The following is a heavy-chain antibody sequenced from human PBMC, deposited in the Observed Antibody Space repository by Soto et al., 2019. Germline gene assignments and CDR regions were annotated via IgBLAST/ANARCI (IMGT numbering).Heavy chain of an antibody. V-gene: IGHV1-18*01. CDR1: GYTFTSDG. D-gene: IGHD5-18*01. CDR2: ISAYNGNT. J-gene: IGHJ6*02. CDR3: ARDSVDTAIVDYYYYGMAV. Sequence: QVQLVQSGAEVKKPGASVKVSCKASGYTFTSDGISWVRQAPGQGLEWMGWISAYNGNTNYAQKLQGRVTMTTDTSTSTAYMEVRSLRSDDTAVYYCARDSVDTAIVDYYYYGMAVWGQGTTVTVSS.